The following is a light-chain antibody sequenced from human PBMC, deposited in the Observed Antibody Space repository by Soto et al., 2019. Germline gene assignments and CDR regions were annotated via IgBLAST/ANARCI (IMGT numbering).Light chain of an antibody. V-gene: IGLV1-40*01. CDR1: SSDIGAGYD. CDR3: QSYDSSLSGSYV. CDR2: GNS. J-gene: IGLJ1*01. Sequence: QSVLTQPPSVSGAPGQRVTISCTGGSSDIGAGYDVHWYQQLPGTAPKLLIYGNSNRPSGVPDRFSGSKSGTSASLAITGLQAEDEADYYCQSYDSSLSGSYVFGTGTKLT.